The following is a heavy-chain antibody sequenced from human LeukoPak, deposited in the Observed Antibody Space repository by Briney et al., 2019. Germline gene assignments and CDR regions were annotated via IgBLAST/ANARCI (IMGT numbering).Heavy chain of an antibody. D-gene: IGHD3-10*01. CDR1: GGSISSYY. CDR3: ARRRGDYGSGELDV. J-gene: IGHJ3*01. Sequence: KPSETLSLTCTVSGGSISSYYWSWIRQPPGKGLEWIGYIYYSGSTNYNPSLKSRVTISVDTSKNQFSLKLSSVTAADTAVYYCARRRGDYGSGELDVWGQGTVVTVSS. V-gene: IGHV4-59*08. CDR2: IYYSGST.